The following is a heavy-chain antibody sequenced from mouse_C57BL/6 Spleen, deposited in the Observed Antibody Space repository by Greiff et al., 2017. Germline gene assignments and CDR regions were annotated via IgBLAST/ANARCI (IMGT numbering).Heavy chain of an antibody. V-gene: IGHV5-6*01. D-gene: IGHD1-1*01. Sequence: EVKVVESGGDLVKPGGSLKLSCAASGFTFSSYGMSWVRQTPDKRLEWVATISSGGSYTYYPDSVKGRFTISRDNAKNTLYLQMSSLKSEDTAMYYCASFITTVVRYAMDYWGQGTSVTVSS. CDR3: ASFITTVVRYAMDY. J-gene: IGHJ4*01. CDR2: ISSGGSYT. CDR1: GFTFSSYG.